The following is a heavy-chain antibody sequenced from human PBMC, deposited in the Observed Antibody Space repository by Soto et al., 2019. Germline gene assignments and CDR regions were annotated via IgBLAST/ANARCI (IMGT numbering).Heavy chain of an antibody. CDR3: TRDMKWSVAGSDFDY. D-gene: IGHD6-19*01. CDR1: GFTFGDYA. Sequence: GGSLRLSCTASGFTFGDYAMSWFRQAPGKGLEWVGFIRSKAYGGTTEYAASVKGRFTISRDDSKSIAYLQMNSLKTEDTAVYYCTRDMKWSVAGSDFDYWGQGTLVTVSS. V-gene: IGHV3-49*03. J-gene: IGHJ4*02. CDR2: IRSKAYGGTT.